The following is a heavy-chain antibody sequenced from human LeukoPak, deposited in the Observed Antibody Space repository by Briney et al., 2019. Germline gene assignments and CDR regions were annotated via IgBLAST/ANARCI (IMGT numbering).Heavy chain of an antibody. CDR2: ISGSNSYI. J-gene: IGHJ4*02. CDR3: ARKYDYVWGSYRYLDY. CDR1: GFTFNSYS. V-gene: IGHV3-21*04. D-gene: IGHD3-16*02. Sequence: GGSLRLSCAASGFTFNSYSMNWVRQAPGKGLEWVSSISGSNSYIYYADSMKGRFTISRDNSKNTLYLQMNSLRAEDTAVYYCARKYDYVWGSYRYLDYWGQGTLVTVSS.